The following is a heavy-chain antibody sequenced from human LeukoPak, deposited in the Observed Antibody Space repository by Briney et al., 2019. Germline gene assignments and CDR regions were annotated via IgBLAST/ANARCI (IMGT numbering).Heavy chain of an antibody. Sequence: GESLKIPCKGSGFNFTNYWIGWVRQMPGKGLEWMGIIYPGDSDTRYTSSFQGQVTVSADKSITTAYLQWSSLKASDTAMYYCAKQLRKHFEYWGQGTLVTVSS. CDR3: AKQLRKHFEY. CDR1: GFNFTNYW. D-gene: IGHD1-14*01. CDR2: IYPGDSDT. V-gene: IGHV5-51*01. J-gene: IGHJ4*02.